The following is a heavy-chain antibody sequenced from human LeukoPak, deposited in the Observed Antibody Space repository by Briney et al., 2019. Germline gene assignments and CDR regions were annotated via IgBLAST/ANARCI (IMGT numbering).Heavy chain of an antibody. V-gene: IGHV3-21*01. Sequence: GGSLRLSRAASGLTFNTYSMNWVRQAPGKGLEWVSSIRSSGDYIYYADSMKGRFTISRDNAKNPLYLQMNSLRAEDTAVYYCARSRKGYQLLSTNRDYYYMDVWGKGTTVTVSS. CDR3: ARSRKGYQLLSTNRDYYYMDV. D-gene: IGHD2-2*01. CDR1: GLTFNTYS. CDR2: IRSSGDYI. J-gene: IGHJ6*03.